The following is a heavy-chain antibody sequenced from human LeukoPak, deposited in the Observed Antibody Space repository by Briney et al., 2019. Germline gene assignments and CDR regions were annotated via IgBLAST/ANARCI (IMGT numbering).Heavy chain of an antibody. Sequence: PSETLSLTCTVSGGSISSGSYCWSWIRQPAGKGLEWIGHIYSSGSTNYNPSLKSRVTISVDTSKNQFSLKLSSVTAADTAIYYCTKHYMGSSYNRGLDYWGQGTLVTVSS. CDR1: GGSISSGSYC. D-gene: IGHD3-10*01. CDR3: TKHYMGSSYNRGLDY. V-gene: IGHV4-61*09. J-gene: IGHJ4*02. CDR2: IYSSGST.